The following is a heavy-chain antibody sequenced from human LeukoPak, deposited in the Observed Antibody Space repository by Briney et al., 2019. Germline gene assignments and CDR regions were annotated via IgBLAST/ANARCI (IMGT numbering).Heavy chain of an antibody. J-gene: IGHJ4*02. Sequence: GGSLRLSCAASGFTFSSYAMSWVRQAPGKGLEWVSAISGSGGSTYYADSVKGRFTISRDNSKNTLYLKMNSLRAEDTAVYYCAKDHVDWRGVGNWGQGTLVTVSS. CDR2: ISGSGGST. CDR1: GFTFSSYA. D-gene: IGHD3-3*01. V-gene: IGHV3-23*01. CDR3: AKDHVDWRGVGN.